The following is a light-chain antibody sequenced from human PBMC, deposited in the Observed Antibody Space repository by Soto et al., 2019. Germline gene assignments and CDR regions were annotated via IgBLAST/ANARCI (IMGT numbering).Light chain of an antibody. CDR2: EVY. Sequence: QSALTQPASVSGSPGQSITFSCTGTSNDIGGYNYVSWFQHHPDKAPKLIIYEVYDRPSGVSNRFSGSKSGNTASLTISGLQAEDEADYYCSSYTSTTTPYVFGTGTKLTVL. CDR1: SNDIGGYNY. V-gene: IGLV2-14*01. J-gene: IGLJ1*01. CDR3: SSYTSTTTPYV.